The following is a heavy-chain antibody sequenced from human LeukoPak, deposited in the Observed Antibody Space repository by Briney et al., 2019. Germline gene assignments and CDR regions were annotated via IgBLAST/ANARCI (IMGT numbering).Heavy chain of an antibody. J-gene: IGHJ6*02. CDR3: ARGRPYYYDSSGYYPRSIRYYGMDV. V-gene: IGHV4-39*01. D-gene: IGHD3-22*01. CDR1: GGSISSSSYY. Sequence: KSSETLSLTCTVSGGSISSSSYYWGWIRQPPGKGLEWIGSIYYSGSTYYNPSLKSRVTISIDTSRNQFSLILSSVTAADTAVYYCARGRPYYYDSSGYYPRSIRYYGMDVWGQGTTVTVSS. CDR2: IYYSGST.